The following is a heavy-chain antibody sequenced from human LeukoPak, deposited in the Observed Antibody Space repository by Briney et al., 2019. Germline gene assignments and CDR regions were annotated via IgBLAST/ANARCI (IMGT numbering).Heavy chain of an antibody. CDR1: GGSISNYY. Sequence: SETLSLICTVSGGSISNYYWSWIRQPPGKGLEWIGYIYYSGSTKYNPSLKSRVTTSVDTSKNQFSLRLSSVTAADTAVYYCARDWGVSARPGYMDVWGKGTTVTVSS. V-gene: IGHV4-59*01. CDR2: IYYSGST. CDR3: ARDWGVSARPGYMDV. D-gene: IGHD6-6*01. J-gene: IGHJ6*03.